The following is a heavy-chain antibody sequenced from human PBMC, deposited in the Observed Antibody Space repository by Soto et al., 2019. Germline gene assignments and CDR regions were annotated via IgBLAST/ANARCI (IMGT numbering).Heavy chain of an antibody. V-gene: IGHV1-2*04. J-gene: IGHJ3*02. CDR3: AIGFRITGTTLAKHDAFDI. D-gene: IGHD1-7*01. CDR2: INPNSGGT. CDR1: GYTFTGYY. Sequence: ASVKVSCKASGYTFTGYYMHWVRQAPGQGLEWMGWINPNSGGTNYAQKFQGWVTMTRDTSISTAYMELSRLRSDDTAVYYCAIGFRITGTTLAKHDAFDIWGQGTMVTVSS.